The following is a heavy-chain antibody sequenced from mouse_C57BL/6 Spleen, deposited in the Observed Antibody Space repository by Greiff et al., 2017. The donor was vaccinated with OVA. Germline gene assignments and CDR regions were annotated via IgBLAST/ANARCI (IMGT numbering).Heavy chain of an antibody. J-gene: IGHJ4*01. CDR2: IDPSDSYT. Sequence: QVQLQQPGAELVKPGASVKLSCKASGYTFTSYWLQWVKQRPGQGLEWIGEIDPSDSYTNYNQKFTGKATLTVDTSSSTAYMQLSSLTSEDSAVYYCARTTIVTTEGVYYAMDYWGQGTSVTVSS. CDR1: GYTFTSYW. CDR3: ARTTIVTTEGVYYAMDY. V-gene: IGHV1-50*01. D-gene: IGHD2-5*01.